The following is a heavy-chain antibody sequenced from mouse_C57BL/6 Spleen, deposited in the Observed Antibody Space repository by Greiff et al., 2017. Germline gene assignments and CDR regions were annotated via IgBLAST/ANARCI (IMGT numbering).Heavy chain of an antibody. D-gene: IGHD1-1*01. CDR2: IDPETGGT. Sequence: VQLQQSGAELVRPGASVTLSCNASGYTFTDYEMHWVKQTPVHGLEWIGAIDPETGGTAYNQKFQGKAILTADKSSSTAYMELRSLTSEDSAVYYCTRSTTVVAPVYAMDYWGQGTSVTVSS. CDR3: TRSTTVVAPVYAMDY. J-gene: IGHJ4*01. V-gene: IGHV1-15*01. CDR1: GYTFTDYE.